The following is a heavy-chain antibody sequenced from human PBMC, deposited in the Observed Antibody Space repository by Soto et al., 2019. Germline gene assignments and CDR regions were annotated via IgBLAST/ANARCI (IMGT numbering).Heavy chain of an antibody. V-gene: IGHV4-31*03. CDR2: IYYTGTT. J-gene: IGHJ4*02. D-gene: IGHD3-22*01. Sequence: SETLSLTCTVSGDSNSGGNYYWTWIRQHPGRGLEWIGYIYYTGTTHYSPSLQSRVTMSVDTSKNQISLTLTSLTPADTAVYFCARLYTYGYYHFDHWGQGTLVTVSS. CDR1: GDSNSGGNYY. CDR3: ARLYTYGYYHFDH.